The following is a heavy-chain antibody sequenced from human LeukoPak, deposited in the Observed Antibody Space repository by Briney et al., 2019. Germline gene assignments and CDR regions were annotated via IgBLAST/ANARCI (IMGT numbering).Heavy chain of an antibody. V-gene: IGHV1-18*01. CDR2: SSAYNGNT. Sequence: ASVKVSCKASGYTFTSYDISWVRQAPGQGLEWMGWSSAYNGNTNYAQKLQGRVTMSTDTCTSTAYMELRSLRSDDTAVYYCARSSSVTIPGYYFDYWGQGTLVTVSS. CDR3: ARSSSVTIPGYYFDY. J-gene: IGHJ4*02. D-gene: IGHD2-21*01. CDR1: GYTFTSYD.